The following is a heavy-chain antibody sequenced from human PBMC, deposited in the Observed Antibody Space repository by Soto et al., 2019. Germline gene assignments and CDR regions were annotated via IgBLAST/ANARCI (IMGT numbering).Heavy chain of an antibody. CDR2: MFDNGGT. D-gene: IGHD6-19*01. J-gene: IGHJ1*01. V-gene: IGHV4-59*01. CDR1: GGSISTYY. CDR3: ATARGTYSSGDAQYFQL. Sequence: PSETLSVTCTVSGGSISTYYWSWIRQPPGKGLEWIGYMFDNGGTNYNPSLKSRVSISVDMSKNQLSLRLSSVTTADTAVYYCATARGTYSSGDAQYFQLWGQ.